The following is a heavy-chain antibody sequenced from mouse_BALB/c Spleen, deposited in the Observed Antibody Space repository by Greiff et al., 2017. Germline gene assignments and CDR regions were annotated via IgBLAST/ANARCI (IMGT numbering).Heavy chain of an antibody. CDR1: GFTFSSFG. Sequence: EVMLVESGGGLVQPGGSRKLSCAASGFTFSSFGMHWVRQAPEKGLEWVAYISSGSSTIYYADTVKGRFTISRDNPKNTLFLQMTSLRSEDTAMYYCARSNWDGYYFDYWGQGTTLTVSS. V-gene: IGHV5-17*02. D-gene: IGHD4-1*02. J-gene: IGHJ2*01. CDR2: ISSGSSTI. CDR3: ARSNWDGYYFDY.